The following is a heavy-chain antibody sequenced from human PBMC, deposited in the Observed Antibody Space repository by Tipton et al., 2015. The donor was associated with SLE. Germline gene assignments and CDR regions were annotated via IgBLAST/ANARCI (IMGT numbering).Heavy chain of an antibody. CDR1: GGSISSYY. D-gene: IGHD3-10*01. V-gene: IGHV4-4*09. CDR3: ARRVYFGAGSYDS. J-gene: IGHJ4*02. CDR2: IHKSGST. Sequence: TLSLTCTVSGGSISSYYWSWIRQPPGKGLEWIGNIHKSGSTNYNTSLRRRVTILIDTSKNQFSLRLSSVTAADTAVYYCARRVYFGAGSYDSWGQGTLVTVSS.